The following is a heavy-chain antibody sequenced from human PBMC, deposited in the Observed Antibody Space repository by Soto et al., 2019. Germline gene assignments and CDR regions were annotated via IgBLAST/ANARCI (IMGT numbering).Heavy chain of an antibody. CDR1: GFSFSTYG. V-gene: IGHV3-23*01. D-gene: IGHD1-1*01. CDR2: VSGGSGST. J-gene: IGHJ4*02. CDR3: AKWNGYGDY. Sequence: EVQLLESGGGSVQPGGSLRLSCAVSGFSFSTYGVTWVRQAPGKGLEWVSGVSGGSGSTHYADSVKGRFTITGDNSKNTVYLQMNSLRVEDTAVYYCAKWNGYGDYWGQGTLVTVSS.